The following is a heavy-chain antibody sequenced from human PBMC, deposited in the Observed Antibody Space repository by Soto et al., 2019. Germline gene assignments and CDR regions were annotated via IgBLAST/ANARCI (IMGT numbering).Heavy chain of an antibody. J-gene: IGHJ4*02. CDR1: GFTVSTNY. V-gene: IGHV3-53*01. D-gene: IGHD3-22*01. Sequence: PGGSLRLSCAASGFTVSTNYMSWVRQAPGKGLEWVSLIYSGGSTYYADSVKGRFTISSDNSKNTLYLQMNSLRAEDTSVYYCARRSSGYPYYFDYWGQGTLVTVSS. CDR3: ARRSSGYPYYFDY. CDR2: IYSGGST.